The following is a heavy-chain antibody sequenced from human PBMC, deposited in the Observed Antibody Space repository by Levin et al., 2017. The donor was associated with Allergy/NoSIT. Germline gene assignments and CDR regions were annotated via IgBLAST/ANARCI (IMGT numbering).Heavy chain of an antibody. CDR1: GYTFTSYG. CDR3: ARVDLRITMIVVVIGAFDI. Sequence: WASVKVSCKASGYTFTSYGISWVRQAPGQGLEWMGWISAYNGNTNYAQKLQGRVTMTTDTSTSTAYMELRSLRSDDTAVYYCARVDLRITMIVVVIGAFDIWGQGTMVTVSS. D-gene: IGHD3-22*01. CDR2: ISAYNGNT. J-gene: IGHJ3*02. V-gene: IGHV1-18*01.